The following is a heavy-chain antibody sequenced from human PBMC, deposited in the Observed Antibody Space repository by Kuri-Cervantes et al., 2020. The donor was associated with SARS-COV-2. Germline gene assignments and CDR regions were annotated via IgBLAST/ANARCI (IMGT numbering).Heavy chain of an antibody. V-gene: IGHV1-2*02. CDR2: INPNSGGT. D-gene: IGHD4-11*01. CDR3: ARVGIYDYSNYRPFDY. J-gene: IGHJ4*02. CDR1: GYTFTGYY. Sequence: ASVKVSCKASGYTFTGYYMHWVRQAPGRGLEWMGWINPNSGGTNYAQKFQGRVTMTRDTSISTAYMELSRLRSDDTAVYYCARVGIYDYSNYRPFDYWGQGTLVTVSS.